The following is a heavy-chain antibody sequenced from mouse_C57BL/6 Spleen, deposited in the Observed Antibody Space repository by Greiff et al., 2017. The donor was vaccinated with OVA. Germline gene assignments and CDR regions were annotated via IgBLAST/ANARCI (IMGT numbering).Heavy chain of an antibody. CDR1: GYTFTSYW. D-gene: IGHD1-1*01. CDR3: ARSLYYGSSHDYFDY. J-gene: IGHJ2*01. V-gene: IGHV1-69*01. Sequence: QVQLQQPGAELVMPGASVKLSCKASGYTFTSYWMHWVKQRPGQGLEWIGEIDPSDSYTNYNQKFKGKSTLTVDKSSSTAYMQLSSLTSEDSAVYYCARSLYYGSSHDYFDYWGQGTTLTVSS. CDR2: IDPSDSYT.